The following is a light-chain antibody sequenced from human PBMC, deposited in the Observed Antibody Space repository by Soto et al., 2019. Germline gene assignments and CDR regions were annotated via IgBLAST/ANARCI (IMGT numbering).Light chain of an antibody. CDR1: SSDFGGYNY. CDR3: SSYTSASTLLYL. J-gene: IGLJ1*01. Sequence: QSALTQPASVSGSPGQSITISCTGPSSDFGGYNYVSWYQQHPGIAPKLLIYGVTNRPSGVSTRFSGSKSGNTASLTISGLQAEDEADYHCSSYTSASTLLYLFGTGTKLTVL. V-gene: IGLV2-14*01. CDR2: GVT.